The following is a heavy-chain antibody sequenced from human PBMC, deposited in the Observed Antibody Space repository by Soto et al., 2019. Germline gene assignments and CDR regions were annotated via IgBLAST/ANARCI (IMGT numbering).Heavy chain of an antibody. CDR1: GYPCTIYA. Sequence: ASVKVSCKASGYPCTIYAIHCVLQSPVQSLEWMGWINPGNGDTKYSQIFQGRVTITWDTSARTAYMDLSSLISEDTADYYCARDSSSSRSFDYWGQGARVTVSS. J-gene: IGHJ4*02. CDR3: ARDSSSSRSFDY. V-gene: IGHV1-3*01. CDR2: INPGNGDT. D-gene: IGHD6-6*01.